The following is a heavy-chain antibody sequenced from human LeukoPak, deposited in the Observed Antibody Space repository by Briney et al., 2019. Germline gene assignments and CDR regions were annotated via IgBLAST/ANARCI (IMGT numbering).Heavy chain of an antibody. V-gene: IGHV3-23*01. CDR1: GFTFSSYA. CDR2: ISGIGGST. J-gene: IGHJ4*02. CDR3: ASHHYYDSSGLDDYFDY. Sequence: GGSLRLSCAASGFTFSSYAMSWVRQAPGKGLEWVSAISGIGGSTYYADSVKGRFTISRDNSKNTLYLQMNSLRAEDTAVYYCASHHYYDSSGLDDYFDYWGQGTLVTVSS. D-gene: IGHD3-22*01.